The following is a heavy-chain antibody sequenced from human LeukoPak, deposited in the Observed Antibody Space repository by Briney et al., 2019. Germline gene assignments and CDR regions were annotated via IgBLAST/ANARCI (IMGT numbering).Heavy chain of an antibody. CDR2: IYYSGST. CDR1: GGSISSYY. D-gene: IGHD2-15*01. CDR3: ARPAHCSGGSCYSGYFDL. Sequence: SETLSLTCTVSGGSISSYYWSWIRQPPGKGLEWIGYIYYSGSTNYNPSLKSRVTISVDTSKNQFSLKLSSVTAADTAVYYCARPAHCSGGSCYSGYFDLWGRGTLVTVSS. J-gene: IGHJ2*01. V-gene: IGHV4-59*08.